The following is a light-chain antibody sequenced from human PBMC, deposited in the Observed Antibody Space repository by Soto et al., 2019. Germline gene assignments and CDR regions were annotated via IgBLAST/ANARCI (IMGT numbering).Light chain of an antibody. Sequence: DIQMTQSPSTLSASVGDRVTITCRASQSISIWLAWYQQKPGKAPKLLIYEASNLESGVPSRFSGSGSGTEFTLTISSLQPEDSATYFCQQYKTYSTWTFGQGTKVDIK. V-gene: IGKV1-5*01. CDR3: QQYKTYSTWT. J-gene: IGKJ1*01. CDR2: EAS. CDR1: QSISIW.